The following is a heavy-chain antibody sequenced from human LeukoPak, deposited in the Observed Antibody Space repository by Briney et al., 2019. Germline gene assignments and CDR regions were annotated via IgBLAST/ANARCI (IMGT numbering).Heavy chain of an antibody. J-gene: IGHJ5*02. D-gene: IGHD2-15*01. CDR1: GGTFSSYA. CDR2: IIPILGIA. V-gene: IGHV1-69*04. CDR3: AKDPRPHIHYCSGGSCYSRGNWFDP. Sequence: SVKVSCKASGGTFSSYAISWVRQAPGQGLEWMGRIIPILGIANYAQKFQGRVTITADKSTSTAYMELNSLRAEDTAVYYCAKDPRPHIHYCSGGSCYSRGNWFDPWGQGTLVTVSS.